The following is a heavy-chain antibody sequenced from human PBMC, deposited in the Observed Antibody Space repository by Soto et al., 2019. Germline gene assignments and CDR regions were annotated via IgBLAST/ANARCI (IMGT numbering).Heavy chain of an antibody. CDR1: GYTFTSYG. J-gene: IGHJ6*02. V-gene: IGHV1-18*01. D-gene: IGHD1-1*01. CDR2: ISAYNGNT. CDR3: AIDLWTREYYYYCMDV. Sequence: ASVKVSCKACGYTFTSYGMSWVRQAPGQGIEWMGWISAYNGNTNYAQKLQGRVTMTTDTSTSTAYMELRSLRSDDTAVYYCAIDLWTREYYYYCMDVWGQGTTVTVSS.